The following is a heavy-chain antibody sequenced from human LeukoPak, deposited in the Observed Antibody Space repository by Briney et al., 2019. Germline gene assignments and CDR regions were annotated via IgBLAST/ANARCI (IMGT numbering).Heavy chain of an antibody. V-gene: IGHV6-1*01. CDR2: TYYRSKLYN. J-gene: IGHJ4*02. CDR1: GDIFSSNSAA. Sequence: SQTLSLTCAVSGDIFSSNSAAWNWNRQSQSRGLEWLVRTYYRSKLYNDYAVSVKIRITINPDTSKNQFSLQLNSVTPEDTAVYYCARAGRTTVTLPFDYWGQGTLVTVSS. D-gene: IGHD4-17*01. CDR3: ARAGRTTVTLPFDY.